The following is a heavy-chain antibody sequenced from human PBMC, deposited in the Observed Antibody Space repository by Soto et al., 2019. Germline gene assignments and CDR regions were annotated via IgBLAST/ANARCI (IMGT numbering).Heavy chain of an antibody. Sequence: QAHLVQSGAEVRKPGASVKVSCQALEHTSTIYYIHWVRQARGQGREWMGWINADSGDTTYAEDLRGRVTFTRDTSTSTFHMELSRLRLDDTAMYFCATRDYDILTGYLHIWGQGTLITVSS. CDR1: EHTSTIYY. V-gene: IGHV1-2*02. CDR2: INADSGDT. J-gene: IGHJ1*01. CDR3: ATRDYDILTGYLHI. D-gene: IGHD3-9*01.